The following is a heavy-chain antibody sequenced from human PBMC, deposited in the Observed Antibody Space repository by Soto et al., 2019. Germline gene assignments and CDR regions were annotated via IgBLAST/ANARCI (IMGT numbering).Heavy chain of an antibody. CDR1: GGSISSGGYY. D-gene: IGHD2-15*01. CDR2: IYYSGST. Sequence: TLSLTCTVSGGSISSGGYYWSWIRQHPGKGLEWIGYIYYSGSTYYNPSLKSRVTISVDTSKDQFSLKLSSVTAADTAVYYCARNVLMGCSGGRCYDVPSGFDYWGQGTLVTGSS. V-gene: IGHV4-31*03. J-gene: IGHJ4*02. CDR3: ARNVLMGCSGGRCYDVPSGFDY.